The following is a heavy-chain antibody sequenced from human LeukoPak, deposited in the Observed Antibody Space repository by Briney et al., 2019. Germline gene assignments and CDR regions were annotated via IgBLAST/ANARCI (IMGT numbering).Heavy chain of an antibody. CDR1: GGSMSSYY. J-gene: IGHJ4*02. Sequence: PSETLSLTCTVSGGSMSSYYWSWIRQPPGKGLEWIGYIYYSGSTNYNPSLKSRVTISVDTSKNQFTLKLSSVTAADTAVYYCARAHNHQKGIAAAGTGSYFDYWGQGTLVTVSS. V-gene: IGHV4-59*12. D-gene: IGHD6-13*01. CDR3: ARAHNHQKGIAAAGTGSYFDY. CDR2: IYYSGST.